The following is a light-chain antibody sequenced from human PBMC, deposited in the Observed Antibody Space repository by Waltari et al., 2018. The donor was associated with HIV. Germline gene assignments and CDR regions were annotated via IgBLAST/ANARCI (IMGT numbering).Light chain of an antibody. V-gene: IGLV2-8*01. J-gene: IGLJ2*01. CDR1: TSDVGAYNY. CDR2: EVF. CDR3: TSYAGRNTLV. Sequence: QSALTQPPSASGSPGQSVTISCPGNTSDVGAYNYVSWYQQHPGKAPKLLIYEVFKRPSGVPDRFSGSKSGNTASLTVSGLQAEDEADYYCTSYAGRNTLVFGGGTKLTVL.